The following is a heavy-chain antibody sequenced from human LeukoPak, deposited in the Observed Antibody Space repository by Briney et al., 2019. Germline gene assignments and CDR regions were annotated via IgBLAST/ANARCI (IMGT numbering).Heavy chain of an antibody. CDR3: ARGAPKEIQLWLRLRGVAFDI. V-gene: IGHV4-34*01. D-gene: IGHD5-18*01. Sequence: KASETLSLTCAVYGGSFSGYYWSWIRQPPGKGLEWIGEINHSGSTNYNPSLKSRVTISVDTSKNQFCLKLNSVTAADTAVYYCARGAPKEIQLWLRLRGVAFDIWGQGTMITVSS. CDR2: INHSGST. CDR1: GGSFSGYY. J-gene: IGHJ3*02.